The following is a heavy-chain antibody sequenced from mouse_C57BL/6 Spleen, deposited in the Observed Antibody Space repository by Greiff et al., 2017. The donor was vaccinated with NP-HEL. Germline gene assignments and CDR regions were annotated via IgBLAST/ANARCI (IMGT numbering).Heavy chain of an antibody. V-gene: IGHV1-22*01. CDR2: INPNNGGT. Sequence: VQLKESGPELVKPGASVKMSCKASGYTFTDYNMHWVKQSHGKSLEWIGYINPNNGGTSYNQKFKGKATLTVNKSSSTAYMELRSLTSEDSAVYYCASSAQARDWFAYWGQGTLVTVSA. D-gene: IGHD3-2*02. J-gene: IGHJ3*01. CDR1: GYTFTDYN. CDR3: ASSAQARDWFAY.